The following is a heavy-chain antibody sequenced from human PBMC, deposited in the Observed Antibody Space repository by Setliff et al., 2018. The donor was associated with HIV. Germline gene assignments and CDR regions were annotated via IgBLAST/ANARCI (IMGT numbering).Heavy chain of an antibody. Sequence: SETLSLTCTVSGGSISSSDYYWGWIRQPPGKGLEWIGSIDYSGSTYYNPSLKSRVTISVDKSKNQFSLKLSSVTAADTAVYYCARAVTMITFGGVIPPGGYFDLWGRGTLVTVS. D-gene: IGHD3-16*02. CDR1: GGSISSSDYY. CDR2: IDYSGST. V-gene: IGHV4-39*07. CDR3: ARAVTMITFGGVIPPGGYFDL. J-gene: IGHJ2*01.